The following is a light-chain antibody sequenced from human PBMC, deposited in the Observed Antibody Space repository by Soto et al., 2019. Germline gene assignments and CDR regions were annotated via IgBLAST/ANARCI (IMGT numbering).Light chain of an antibody. V-gene: IGKV2-28*01. CDR2: LGS. CDR3: MQALHTPWT. CDR1: QXLLHSNGYNY. Sequence: DIVMTQSPLSLPVTPGEPASISCXSIQXLLHSNGYNYLDWYLQRPGQSPQLLIYLGSDRASGVPDRFSGSGSGTDFTLKISRVEAEDVGVYYCMQALHTPWTFGQGTKVDIK. J-gene: IGKJ1*01.